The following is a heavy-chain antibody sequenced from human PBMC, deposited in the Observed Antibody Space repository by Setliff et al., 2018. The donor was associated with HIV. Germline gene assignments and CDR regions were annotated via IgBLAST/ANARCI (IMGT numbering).Heavy chain of an antibody. Sequence: GESLKISCKGSGYSFTSYWIVWARQMPGKGLEWMGIIYPGDSDTRYSPSFQGQVTISVDKSINTAYLQWSSLKASDTAMFYCARSDSANWYVDYWGQGTLVTVSS. CDR3: ARSDSANWYVDY. CDR1: GYSFTSYW. V-gene: IGHV5-51*01. CDR2: IYPGDSDT. D-gene: IGHD1-1*01. J-gene: IGHJ4*02.